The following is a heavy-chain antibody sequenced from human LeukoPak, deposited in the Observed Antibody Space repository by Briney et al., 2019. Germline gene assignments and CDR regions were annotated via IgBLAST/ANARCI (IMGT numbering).Heavy chain of an antibody. V-gene: IGHV1-8*02. CDR3: ARGRYDY. CDR1: GGTFSSYA. Sequence: ASVKVSCKASGGTFSSYAISWVRQATGQGLEWMGWMNPNSGNTGYAQKFQGRVTMTRNTSISTAYMELSSLRSEDTAVYYCARGRYDYWGQGTLVTVSS. J-gene: IGHJ4*02. CDR2: MNPNSGNT.